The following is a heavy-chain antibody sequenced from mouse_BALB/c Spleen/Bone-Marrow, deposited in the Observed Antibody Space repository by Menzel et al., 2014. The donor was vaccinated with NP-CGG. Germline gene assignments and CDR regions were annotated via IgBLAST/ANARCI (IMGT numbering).Heavy chain of an antibody. D-gene: IGHD2-4*01. Sequence: VQLQQSGGDLVKPGGSLKLSCAASGFTFSNYGMSWVRQIPDKRLEWVATISSGGTYTFYPDSVKGRFTISRDNTKKPPTPQRTSLKSEDPGMYYCARPRDYDYLDYWGQGTTLTVSS. CDR1: GFTFSNYG. CDR3: ARPRDYDYLDY. CDR2: ISSGGTYT. V-gene: IGHV5-6*01. J-gene: IGHJ2*01.